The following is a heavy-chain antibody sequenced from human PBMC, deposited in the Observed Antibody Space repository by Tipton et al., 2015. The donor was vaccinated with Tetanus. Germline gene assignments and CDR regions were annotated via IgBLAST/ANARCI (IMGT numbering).Heavy chain of an antibody. CDR3: ARVANRSRRRGYDL. CDR2: IYIPESAK. Sequence: TLSLTCTVSGDSISSSYWSWIRQPPGKGLEWIGYIYIPESAKNYNPSLQSRVTISIDTSKSQVSMKLTAVTVADTAVYYCARVANRSRRRGYDLWGQGKMVIVSS. CDR1: GDSISSSY. J-gene: IGHJ3*01. V-gene: IGHV4-4*08. D-gene: IGHD3-16*01.